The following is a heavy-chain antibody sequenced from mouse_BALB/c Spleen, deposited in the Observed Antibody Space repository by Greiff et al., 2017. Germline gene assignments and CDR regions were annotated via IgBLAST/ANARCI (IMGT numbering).Heavy chain of an antibody. CDR1: GFTFSSFG. CDR3: ARRGLRHAMDY. CDR2: ISSGSSTI. Sequence: EVQGVESGGGLVQPGGSRKLSCAASGFTFSSFGMHWVRQAPEKGLEWVAYISSGSSTIYYADTVKGRFTISRDNPKNTLFLQMTSLRSEDTAMYYCARRGLRHAMDYWGQGTSVTVSS. D-gene: IGHD2-2*01. V-gene: IGHV5-17*02. J-gene: IGHJ4*01.